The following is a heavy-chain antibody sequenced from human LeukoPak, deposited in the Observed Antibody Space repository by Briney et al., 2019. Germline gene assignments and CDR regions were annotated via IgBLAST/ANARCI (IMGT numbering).Heavy chain of an antibody. CDR2: IYYSGST. CDR3: ARTHTTVTSRRAFDI. J-gene: IGHJ3*02. D-gene: IGHD4-17*01. CDR1: GGSISSYY. V-gene: IGHV4-59*01. Sequence: SETLSLTCTVSGGSISSYYWSWIRQPPGKRLEWIGYIYYSGSTNYNPSLKSRVTISVDTSKNQFSLKLSSVTAADTAVYYCARTHTTVTSRRAFDIWGQGTMVTVSS.